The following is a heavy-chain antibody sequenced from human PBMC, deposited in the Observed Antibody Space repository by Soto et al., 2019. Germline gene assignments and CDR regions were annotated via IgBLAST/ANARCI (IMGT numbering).Heavy chain of an antibody. Sequence: EVQLVQSGEEVKKPGESLKISCKGSGYTFTSYWIGWVRQIPGKGLERMGIIFPGDSDTRYSPSFQGQVTISADNSSTTAFLQWSSLKASDTAMYYCARLAQYQPFSCFDSWGQGTLVTVSS. J-gene: IGHJ4*02. CDR1: GYTFTSYW. CDR3: ARLAQYQPFSCFDS. D-gene: IGHD2-2*01. V-gene: IGHV5-51*03. CDR2: IFPGDSDT.